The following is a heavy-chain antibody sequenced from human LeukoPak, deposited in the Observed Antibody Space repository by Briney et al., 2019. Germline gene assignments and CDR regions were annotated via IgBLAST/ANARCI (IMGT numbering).Heavy chain of an antibody. CDR3: TRVGYIDEGIDY. J-gene: IGHJ4*02. D-gene: IGHD5-24*01. Sequence: GGSLRLSCVASGFPFSSYWMTWVRQAPGKGLKWVANIKQDGSKKSYVDSVKGRFTISRDNAKNSLYLQMSSLRAEDTAIYYCTRVGYIDEGIDYWGRGTLVTVSS. CDR1: GFPFSSYW. V-gene: IGHV3-7*04. CDR2: IKQDGSKK.